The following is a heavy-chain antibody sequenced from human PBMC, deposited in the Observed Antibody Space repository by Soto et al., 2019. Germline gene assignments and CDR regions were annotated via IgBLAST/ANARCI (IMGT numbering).Heavy chain of an antibody. CDR1: GFTFSRFA. CDR3: ARDQVQYGSGYYTRDYGLDV. CDR2: ISFDGINK. V-gene: IGHV3-30-3*01. Sequence: QVQLVQSGGGVVQPGRSLRLSCAASGFTFSRFAMYWVRQSPGKGLEWVAVISFDGINKYYADSVKGRFTISRDISKSTLYLQLNSLRAEDTAVYYCARDQVQYGSGYYTRDYGLDVWGQGATVTVSS. J-gene: IGHJ6*02. D-gene: IGHD6-19*01.